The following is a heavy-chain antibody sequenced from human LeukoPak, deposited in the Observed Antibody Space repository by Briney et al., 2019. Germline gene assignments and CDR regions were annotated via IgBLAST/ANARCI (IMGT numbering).Heavy chain of an antibody. CDR2: INPSDGST. V-gene: IGHV1-46*01. CDR1: GYTFTSYY. Sequence: ASVKVSCKASGYTFTSYYIHLVRQAPGQGFEWMAIINPSDGSTTNSQKFQGRVTMTRDTSTSTVYMELSGLRSEDTALYYCASPREGTIRTFDYWGQGTLVTVSS. CDR3: ASPREGTIRTFDY. J-gene: IGHJ4*02. D-gene: IGHD2-8*01.